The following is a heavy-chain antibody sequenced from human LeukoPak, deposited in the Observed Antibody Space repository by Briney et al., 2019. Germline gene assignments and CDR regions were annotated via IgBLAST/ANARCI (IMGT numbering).Heavy chain of an antibody. CDR1: GFTLSDYA. Sequence: PGESLRLSCAASGFTLSDYAMTWVRQAPGKGLEWVSGISGFGGSTYYADSMKGRFTIPSDNSKNTLFLQMHSLRADDTAVYYCARPKYSNSYYWFDPWGQGTLVTVSS. CDR3: ARPKYSNSYYWFDP. D-gene: IGHD2-2*01. J-gene: IGHJ5*02. V-gene: IGHV3-23*01. CDR2: ISGFGGST.